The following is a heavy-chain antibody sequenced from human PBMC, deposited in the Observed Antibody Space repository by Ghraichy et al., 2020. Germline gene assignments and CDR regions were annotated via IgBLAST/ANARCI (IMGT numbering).Heavy chain of an antibody. CDR2: IWYDGTKK. CDR3: ARHRKAADEALDI. D-gene: IGHD3-16*02. J-gene: IGHJ3*02. CDR1: GFSFNDYV. V-gene: IGHV3-33*01. Sequence: GGSLRLSCAASGFSFNDYVMYWVRQAPGKGLEWVALIWYDGTKKYYGDSVKDRFTISRDNSKSTLYLQMSSLRDEDTATYYCARHRKAADEALDIWGLGTKVTVSS.